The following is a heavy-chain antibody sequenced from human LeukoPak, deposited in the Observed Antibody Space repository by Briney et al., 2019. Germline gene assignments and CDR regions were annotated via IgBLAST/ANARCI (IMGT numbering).Heavy chain of an antibody. Sequence: SQTLSLTCTVSGGSISSGYYWGWIRQPPGKGLEWIGSIYHSGSTYYNPSLKSRVTISVDTSKNQFSLKLSSVTAADTAVYYCAREGFYGANSGGYFDYWGQGTLVTVSS. CDR1: GGSISSGYY. CDR2: IYHSGST. CDR3: AREGFYGANSGGYFDY. J-gene: IGHJ4*02. V-gene: IGHV4-38-2*02. D-gene: IGHD4-23*01.